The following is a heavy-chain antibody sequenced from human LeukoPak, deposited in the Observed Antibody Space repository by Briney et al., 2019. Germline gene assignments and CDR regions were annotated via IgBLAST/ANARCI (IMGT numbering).Heavy chain of an antibody. J-gene: IGHJ3*02. V-gene: IGHV4-59*01. CDR1: GGSISSYY. CDR3: ARDRGLHTFDI. Sequence: SETLSLTCTVSGGSISSYYWSWIRQPPGKGLEWIGYIYYSGSTNYNPSLKSRVTISVDTSENQFSLKLSSVTAADTAVYYCARDRGLHTFDIWGQGTMVTVSS. CDR2: IYYSGST.